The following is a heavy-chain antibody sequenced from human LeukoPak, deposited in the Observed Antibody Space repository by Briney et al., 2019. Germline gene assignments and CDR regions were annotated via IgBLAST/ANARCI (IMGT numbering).Heavy chain of an antibody. J-gene: IGHJ4*02. CDR1: GFTFSDYS. D-gene: IGHD7-27*01. Sequence: GGSLRLSCAASGFTFSDYSVNWVRRAPGKGLEWISYISASSATIHYADSVKGRFSISRDNAKNSLYLQVNSLRAEDTAVYYCARDLNWGLDYWGQGTLVTVSS. CDR3: ARDLNWGLDY. CDR2: ISASSATI. V-gene: IGHV3-48*01.